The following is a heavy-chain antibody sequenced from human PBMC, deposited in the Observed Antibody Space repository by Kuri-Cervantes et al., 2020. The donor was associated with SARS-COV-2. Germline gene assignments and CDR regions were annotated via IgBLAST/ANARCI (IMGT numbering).Heavy chain of an antibody. Sequence: SETLSLTCGVYGGSFSNFHWNWVRQPPGKGLEWIGEINYSGTTNYNPSLKSRVTISVDTSKNQFSLNLTSVTAADTAVYYCARLRRHNNGWFATGYYMDVWGKGTTVTDSS. CDR1: GGSFSNFH. D-gene: IGHD6-19*01. J-gene: IGHJ6*03. V-gene: IGHV4-34*01. CDR3: ARLRRHNNGWFATGYYMDV. CDR2: INYSGTT.